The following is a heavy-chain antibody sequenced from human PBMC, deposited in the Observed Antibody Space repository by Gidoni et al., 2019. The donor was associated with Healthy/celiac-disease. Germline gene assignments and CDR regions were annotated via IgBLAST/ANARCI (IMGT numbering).Heavy chain of an antibody. D-gene: IGHD6-19*01. CDR1: GFTFSSYS. J-gene: IGHJ6*02. CDR2: ISSSSSYI. V-gene: IGHV3-21*01. Sequence: EVQLVESGGGLVKPGGSLRLSCAASGFTFSSYSMNWVRQAPGKGLEWVSSISSSSSYIYYADSVKGRFTISRDNAKNSLYLQMNSLRAEDTAVYYCARQSRQWLQYYYYGMDVWGQGTTVTVSS. CDR3: ARQSRQWLQYYYYGMDV.